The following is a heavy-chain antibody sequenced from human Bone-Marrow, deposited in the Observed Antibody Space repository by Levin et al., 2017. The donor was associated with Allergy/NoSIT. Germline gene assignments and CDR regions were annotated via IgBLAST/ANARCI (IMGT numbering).Heavy chain of an antibody. CDR2: IWYDGSNK. CDR3: ARDHPTAMDY. Sequence: GESLKISCTASGFTFSSYPMHWVRQAPGKGLDWVAVIWYDGSNKHYADSVKGRFTISRDNSKNTLYLQMNSLRAEDTAVYYCARDHPTAMDYWGQGTLVTVSS. V-gene: IGHV3-33*01. J-gene: IGHJ4*02. CDR1: GFTFSSYP.